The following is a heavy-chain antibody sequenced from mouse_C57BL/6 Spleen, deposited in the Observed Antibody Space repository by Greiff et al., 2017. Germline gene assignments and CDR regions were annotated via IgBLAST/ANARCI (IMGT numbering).Heavy chain of an antibody. CDR1: GYTFTSYG. D-gene: IGHD1-1*01. CDR3: ASAGITTVVATDSIDY. V-gene: IGHV1-81*01. Sequence: VQLHQSGAELARPGASVKLSCKASGYTFTSYGISWVKQRTGKGLEWIGEIYPRSGNTYYNEKLKGKATLTADKSSSKAYMELRRLTTEDSAVYFCASAGITTVVATDSIDYWGQGTSLTVSS. J-gene: IGHJ2*02. CDR2: IYPRSGNT.